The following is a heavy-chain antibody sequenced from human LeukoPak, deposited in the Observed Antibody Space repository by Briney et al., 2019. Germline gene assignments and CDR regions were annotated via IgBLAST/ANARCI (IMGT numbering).Heavy chain of an antibody. V-gene: IGHV1-2*02. D-gene: IGHD5-12*01. Sequence: GASVTVSCKASVYTFTVYYMHWVRQAPGQGLEWMGWINPNSGGTNYARKFQGRVTMTRDTSISTAYMELSRLRSDDTAVYYCARDSIGGGYGGYDTEDYWGQGTLVTVSS. CDR2: INPNSGGT. J-gene: IGHJ4*02. CDR3: ARDSIGGGYGGYDTEDY. CDR1: VYTFTVYY.